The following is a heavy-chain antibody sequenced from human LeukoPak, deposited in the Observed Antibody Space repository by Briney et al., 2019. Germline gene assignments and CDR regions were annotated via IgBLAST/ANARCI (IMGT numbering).Heavy chain of an antibody. CDR1: GLTFSNYA. J-gene: IGHJ4*02. D-gene: IGHD2-15*01. V-gene: IGHV3-23*01. CDR2: ISGNGGST. CDR3: AKPPTAYDGGWYTYFFAY. Sequence: GGSLRLSCVVSGLTFSNYAMNWVRPPPGRGLAWVSSISGNGGSTNYADSVKGGFIVSRDNSKNALYLQMNSLRADDTAVYYCAKPPTAYDGGWYTYFFAYWGQGTQVTVSS.